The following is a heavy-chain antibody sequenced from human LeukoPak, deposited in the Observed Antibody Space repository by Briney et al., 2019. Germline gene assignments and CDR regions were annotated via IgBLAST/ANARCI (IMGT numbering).Heavy chain of an antibody. CDR1: GGSISSYY. V-gene: IGHV4-4*07. D-gene: IGHD6-6*01. CDR3: ARAARPRGMDAFDI. CDR2: IYTSGST. Sequence: PSETLSLTCTVSGGSISSYYWSWLRQPAGKGLEWIGRIYTSGSTNYNPSLKSRVTMSVDTSKNQFSLKLSSVTAADTAVYYCARAARPRGMDAFDIWGQGTMVTVSS. J-gene: IGHJ3*02.